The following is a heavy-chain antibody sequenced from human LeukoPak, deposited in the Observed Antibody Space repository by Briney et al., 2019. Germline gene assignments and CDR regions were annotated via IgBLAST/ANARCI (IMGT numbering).Heavy chain of an antibody. V-gene: IGHV3-30*02. D-gene: IGHD3-3*01. CDR3: ERDPRDFWSGYYSFDY. CDR2: ILYDGSNK. CDR1: GFTFSSYG. Sequence: PSGTLSLSCAGSGFTFSSYGMQWVRPAPGEGLVGVAVILYDGSNKYYAYSLKRRFTISRANYKNTLYLQMNILRADDTAVYYCERDPRDFWSGYYSFDYWGQGTLVTVSS. J-gene: IGHJ4*02.